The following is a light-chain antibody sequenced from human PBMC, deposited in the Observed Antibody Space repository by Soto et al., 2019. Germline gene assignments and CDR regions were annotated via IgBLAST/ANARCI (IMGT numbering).Light chain of an antibody. CDR1: QSVSSN. J-gene: IGKJ2*01. Sequence: EIVMTQSPATLAVSPGEGATLSCRASQSVSSNLAWFQQKPGQAPRLLIHGASIRATGIPARFSGSGSGTEFTLTISSLQSEDFAIYYCQQYDTWPPFTFGQGTKLEIK. V-gene: IGKV3-15*01. CDR3: QQYDTWPPFT. CDR2: GAS.